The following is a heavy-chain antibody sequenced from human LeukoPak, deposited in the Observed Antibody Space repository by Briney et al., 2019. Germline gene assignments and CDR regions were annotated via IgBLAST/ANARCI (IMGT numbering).Heavy chain of an antibody. CDR3: ARGLGNDGIFDY. D-gene: IGHD1-1*01. Sequence: ASVTVSCKASVYTFTSYDINWVRQATGQGLEWMGWMNPNSGNTGYAQKFQGRVTMTRNTSISTAYRELSSLRSEDTAVYYCARGLGNDGIFDYWGQGTLVTVSS. CDR1: VYTFTSYD. J-gene: IGHJ4*02. V-gene: IGHV1-8*01. CDR2: MNPNSGNT.